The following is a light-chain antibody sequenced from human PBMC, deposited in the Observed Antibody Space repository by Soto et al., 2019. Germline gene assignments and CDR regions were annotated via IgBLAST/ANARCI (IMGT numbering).Light chain of an antibody. CDR2: GAS. CDR1: QSLVYSDVNTY. V-gene: IGKV2-30*01. J-gene: IGKJ1*01. Sequence: DVVMTQTQLSLPVTLGQPASISCRSSQSLVYSDVNTYLNWFQQTPGQAPRLLIHGASSRASDIPDRFSASGSGTDFTLTISRLEPEDFAVYYCQQYGTSPWTFGQGTKVDI. CDR3: QQYGTSPWT.